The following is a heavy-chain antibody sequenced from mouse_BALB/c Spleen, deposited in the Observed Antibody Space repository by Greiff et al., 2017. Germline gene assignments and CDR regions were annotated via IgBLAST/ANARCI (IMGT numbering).Heavy chain of an antibody. CDR3: ARATLLYYAMDY. V-gene: IGHV5-6-3*01. Sequence: EVKLMESGGGLVQPGGSLKLSCAASGFTFSSYGMSWVRQTPDKRLELVATINSNGGSTYYPDSVKGRFTISRDNAKNTLYLQMSSLKSEDTAMYYCARATLLYYAMDYWGQGTSVTVSS. D-gene: IGHD2-10*01. CDR2: INSNGGST. CDR1: GFTFSSYG. J-gene: IGHJ4*01.